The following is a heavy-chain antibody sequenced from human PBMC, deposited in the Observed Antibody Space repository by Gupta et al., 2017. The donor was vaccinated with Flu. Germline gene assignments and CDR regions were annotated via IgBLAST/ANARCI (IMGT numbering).Heavy chain of an antibody. Sequence: QVQLVQSGAEVKKPGSSVKVSCKASGGTFSSYPISWVRQAPGQGLEWMGRIIPILGIANYAQKFQGRVTITADKSTSTAYMELSSLRSEDTAVYYCASLYYYYGMDVWGQGTTVTVSS. CDR1: GGTFSSYP. V-gene: IGHV1-69*02. J-gene: IGHJ6*02. CDR2: IIPILGIA. CDR3: ASLYYYYGMDV.